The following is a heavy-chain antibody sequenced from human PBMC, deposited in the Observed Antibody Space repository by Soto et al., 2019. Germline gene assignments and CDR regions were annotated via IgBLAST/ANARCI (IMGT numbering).Heavy chain of an antibody. CDR3: ARSRSGAVADSFAY. CDR1: GVTFNRHA. Sequence: QVQLVASGGGVVHLGRSLTLSCAASGVTFNRHAIHCVRQAPGKGLAWVTVISSDGTNKYFADSVKGRFTISRDNAKNTVFLQMNSLRREDKAVYYFARSRSGAVADSFAYCGKVTPVT. D-gene: IGHD3-10*01. CDR2: ISSDGTNK. J-gene: IGHJ4*02. V-gene: IGHV3-30-3*01.